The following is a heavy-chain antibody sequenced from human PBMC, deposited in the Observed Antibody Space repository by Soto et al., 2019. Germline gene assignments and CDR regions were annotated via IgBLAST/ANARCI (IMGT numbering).Heavy chain of an antibody. CDR1: GGSFSGYY. Sequence: PSETLSLTCAAYGGSFSGYYWSWIRQPPGKGLGWIGEINHSGSTNYNPSLKSRVTISVDTSKNQFSLKLSSVTAADTAVYYCARPLTGGGMDVWGQGTTVTVSS. V-gene: IGHV4-34*01. CDR3: ARPLTGGGMDV. CDR2: INHSGST. J-gene: IGHJ6*02.